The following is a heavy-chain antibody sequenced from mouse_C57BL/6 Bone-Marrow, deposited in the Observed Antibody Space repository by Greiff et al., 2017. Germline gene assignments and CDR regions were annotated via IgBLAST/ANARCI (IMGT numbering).Heavy chain of an antibody. D-gene: IGHD1-1*01. J-gene: IGHJ1*03. CDR1: GFTFTDFY. CDR3: ARYYGDV. V-gene: IGHV7-3*01. Sequence: EVKLQESGGGLVQPGGSLSLSCAASGFTFTDFYMSWVRQPPGQALEWLGFIRHKANGYTTEYSASVKDRFTISRDNSQSILYLQMNALRAEDSATYYCARYYGDVWGTGTTVTVSS. CDR2: IRHKANGYTT.